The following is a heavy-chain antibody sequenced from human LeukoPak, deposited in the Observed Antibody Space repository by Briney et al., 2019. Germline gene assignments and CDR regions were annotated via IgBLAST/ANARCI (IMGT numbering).Heavy chain of an antibody. CDR3: ASAGHDGSGYKVC. J-gene: IGHJ4*02. CDR2: IYHSGSA. V-gene: IGHV4-4*02. CDR1: GGSISSSNW. D-gene: IGHD3-22*01. Sequence: PSGTLSLTCVVSGGSISSSNWWSWVRQPPGKGLEWIGEIYHSGSANYNPSLKSRVTISVDKSKNQFSLKLSSVTAADTAVYYCASAGHDGSGYKVCWGQGTLVTVSS.